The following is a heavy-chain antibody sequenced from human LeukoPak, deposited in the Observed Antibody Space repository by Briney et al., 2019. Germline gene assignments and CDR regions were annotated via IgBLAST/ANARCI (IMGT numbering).Heavy chain of an antibody. D-gene: IGHD3-3*01. V-gene: IGHV1-18*01. J-gene: IGHJ4*02. CDR1: GYTFTSYG. CDR3: ARAPRGRFLETRDDY. CDR2: ISAYNGNT. Sequence: GASVKVSCKASGYTFTSYGISWVRQAPGQGLEWMGWISAYNGNTNYAQKLQGRVTMTTDTSTSTAYMELRSLGSDDTAVYYCARAPRGRFLETRDDYWGQGTLVTVSS.